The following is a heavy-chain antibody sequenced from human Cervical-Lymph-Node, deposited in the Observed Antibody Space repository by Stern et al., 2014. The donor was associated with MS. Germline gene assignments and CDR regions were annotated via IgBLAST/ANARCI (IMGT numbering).Heavy chain of an antibody. CDR2: IYFTGTT. Sequence: QLQLQESGPGLVKPSETLSLTCTVSGDSISSRNYYWGWIRQSPGKGLEWIGSIYFTGTTYYNLSLKSRVTLSVDTSDNHFSLRLSSGTAADTAVYYCVGRGEVHEYWGQGTLVTVSS. J-gene: IGHJ4*02. V-gene: IGHV4-39*02. D-gene: IGHD3-16*01. CDR1: GDSISSRNYY. CDR3: VGRGEVHEY.